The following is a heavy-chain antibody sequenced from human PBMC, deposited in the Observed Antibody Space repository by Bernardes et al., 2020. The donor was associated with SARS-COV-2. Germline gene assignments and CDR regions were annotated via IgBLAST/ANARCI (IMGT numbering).Heavy chain of an antibody. D-gene: IGHD3-22*01. V-gene: IGHV3-11*01. CDR3: ARDNYYDSSGYDY. Sequence: GGSLRLSRAASGFTFSDYYMSWIRQAPGKGLEWVSYISSSGSTIYYADSVKGRFTISRDNAKNSLYLQMNSLRAEDTAVYYCARDNYYDSSGYDYWGQGTLVTVSS. CDR1: GFTFSDYY. CDR2: ISSSGSTI. J-gene: IGHJ4*02.